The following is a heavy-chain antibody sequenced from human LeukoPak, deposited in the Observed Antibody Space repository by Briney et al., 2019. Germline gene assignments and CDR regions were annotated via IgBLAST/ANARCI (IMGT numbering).Heavy chain of an antibody. J-gene: IGHJ4*02. CDR2: ISYDGSNK. D-gene: IGHD7-27*01. V-gene: IGHV3-30-3*01. CDR3: ARDIHWAFDY. Sequence: GRSLRLSCAASGFTFSSYAMHWVRQAPGKGLEWVAVISYDGSNKYYADSVKGRFTISRDSARRSLFLQMNSLRDEDTAVYYCARDIHWAFDYWGQGTLVTVSS. CDR1: GFTFSSYA.